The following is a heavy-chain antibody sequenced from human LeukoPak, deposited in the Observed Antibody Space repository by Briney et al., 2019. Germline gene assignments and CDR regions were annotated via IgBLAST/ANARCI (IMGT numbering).Heavy chain of an antibody. D-gene: IGHD2-21*02. CDR1: GGMFSTYA. Sequence: SVKVSCKASGGMFSTYAISWVRQAPGQGPEWMGGIIPTSTTADYAQKFQGRVTITSDEFTRTAYMEVYSLKCEDTAVYYCTIGPFCGVDCYAVDYWGQGTLVTVSS. V-gene: IGHV1-69*13. CDR3: TIGPFCGVDCYAVDY. CDR2: IIPTSTTA. J-gene: IGHJ4*02.